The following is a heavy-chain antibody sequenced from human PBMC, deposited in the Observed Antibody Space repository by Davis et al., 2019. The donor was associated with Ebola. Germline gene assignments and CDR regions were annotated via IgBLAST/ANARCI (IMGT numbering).Heavy chain of an antibody. Sequence: GESLKISCAGSGFTFSTYAMTWVRQAPGKGLEWVSDIGGTGGTTYHADSVKGRFTISRDNSKNTLFLQMDSLKTEDTAVYHCTTRTAVTDVHAFDVWGQGTMVAVSP. V-gene: IGHV3-23*01. CDR3: TTRTAVTDVHAFDV. CDR1: GFTFSTYA. CDR2: IGGTGGTT. D-gene: IGHD6-19*01. J-gene: IGHJ3*01.